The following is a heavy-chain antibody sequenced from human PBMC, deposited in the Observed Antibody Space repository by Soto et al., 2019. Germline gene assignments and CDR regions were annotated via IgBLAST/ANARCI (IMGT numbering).Heavy chain of an antibody. Sequence: EVQLVESGGGLAQPGRSLRLSCAASGFTFDDYAMHWVRQAPGKGLEWVSGISWNSGSIGYADSVKGRFTISRDNAKKSLYLQINSLRVEDTAIYYCTRDRGYSLGRGFQHWGQGTLVTVSS. V-gene: IGHV3-9*01. CDR3: TRDRGYSLGRGFQH. J-gene: IGHJ1*01. CDR2: ISWNSGSI. CDR1: GFTFDDYA. D-gene: IGHD3-10*01.